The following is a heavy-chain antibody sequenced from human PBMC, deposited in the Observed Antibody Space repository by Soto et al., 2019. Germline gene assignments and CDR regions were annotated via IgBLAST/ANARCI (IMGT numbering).Heavy chain of an antibody. CDR2: IYYSGST. D-gene: IGHD3-10*01. J-gene: IGHJ4*02. Sequence: PSEPLALTCTVSGGCIRSGAYYWSWIRQHPGKGLEWIGYIYYSGSTYYNPSLKSRVTISLDTSKNQFSLKLTSVTAADTAVYYCTRALNYGSGLRYWGQGALVTVSS. CDR3: TRALNYGSGLRY. CDR1: GGCIRSGAYY. V-gene: IGHV4-31*03.